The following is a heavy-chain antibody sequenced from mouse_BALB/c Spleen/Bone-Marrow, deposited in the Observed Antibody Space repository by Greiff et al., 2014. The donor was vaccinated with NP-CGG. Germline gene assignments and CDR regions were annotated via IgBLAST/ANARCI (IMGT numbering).Heavy chain of an antibody. D-gene: IGHD1-2*01. CDR3: ARISAAAGAMDY. Sequence: VHLVESGPGLVAPSQTLSITCTVSGYSLTNYGVHWVRQPPGKGLEWLGVIWDVGSTNYYSALMSRLSISKDNSKSQDFFKMNSLQTDDTAMYYCARISAAAGAMDYWGQGTSVTVSS. V-gene: IGHV2-9*02. CDR1: GYSLTNYG. J-gene: IGHJ4*01. CDR2: IWDVGST.